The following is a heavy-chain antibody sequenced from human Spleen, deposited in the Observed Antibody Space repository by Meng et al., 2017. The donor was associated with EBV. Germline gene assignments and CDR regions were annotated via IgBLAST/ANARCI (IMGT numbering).Heavy chain of an antibody. J-gene: IGHJ4*02. CDR3: ARYYGANGDFDY. CDR2: IYYSGST. Sequence: PGLAKPSGTFSLRCHCSGASVSSGSNFWTWIRQPPGKGLEWIGHIYYSGSTKYHPSLESRVTISADTSKNQFSLKLSSVTAADTAVYYCARYYGANGDFDYWGQGTLVTVSS. V-gene: IGHV4-61*01. D-gene: IGHD4-23*01. CDR1: GASVSSGSNF.